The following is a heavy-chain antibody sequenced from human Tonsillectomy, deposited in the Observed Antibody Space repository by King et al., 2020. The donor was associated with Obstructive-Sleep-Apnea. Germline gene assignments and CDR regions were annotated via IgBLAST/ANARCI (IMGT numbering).Heavy chain of an antibody. J-gene: IGHJ4*02. CDR1: GFTFSSYA. CDR2: LIGDGGTP. V-gene: IGHV3-23*04. D-gene: IGHD6-19*01. Sequence: VQLVESGGGVVQPGGSLRLSWAASGFTFSSYAMIWVRQAPGGGLDWLSALIGDGGTPYYADSGKGRLTISRDNSKNTLYLQMISRSAEDAAGYYCAIDRGGYSSSPFDYWGQGTLVTVSS. CDR3: AIDRGGYSSSPFDY.